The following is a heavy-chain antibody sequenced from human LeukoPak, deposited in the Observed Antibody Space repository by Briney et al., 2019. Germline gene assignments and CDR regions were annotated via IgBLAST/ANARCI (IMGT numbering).Heavy chain of an antibody. V-gene: IGHV4-61*02. CDR2: IYTSGST. CDR1: GGSISSGSYY. Sequence: PSQTLSLTCIVSGGSISSGSYYWSWIRQPAGKGLEWIGRIYTSGSTNYNPSLKSRVTISVDTSKNQFSLKLSSVTAADTAVYYCARGYSSGWYQDAFDIWGQGTMVTVSS. CDR3: ARGYSSGWYQDAFDI. J-gene: IGHJ3*02. D-gene: IGHD6-19*01.